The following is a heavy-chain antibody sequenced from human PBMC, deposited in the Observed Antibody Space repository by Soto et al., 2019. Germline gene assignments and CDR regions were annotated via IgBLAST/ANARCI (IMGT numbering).Heavy chain of an antibody. J-gene: IGHJ6*02. Sequence: VAVISYDGSNKYYADSVKGRFTISRDNSKNTLYLQMNSLRAEDTAVYYCAKDPGRYYYYGMDVWGQGTTVTVSS. CDR3: AKDPGRYYYYGMDV. CDR2: ISYDGSNK. V-gene: IGHV3-30*18.